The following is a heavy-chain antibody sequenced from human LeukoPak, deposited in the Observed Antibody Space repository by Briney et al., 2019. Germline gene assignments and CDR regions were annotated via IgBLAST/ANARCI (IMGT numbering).Heavy chain of an antibody. CDR1: GFTFSSYS. CDR3: ARSYSYGYIGPKSVYYYYYMDV. J-gene: IGHJ6*03. CDR2: ISPPSESI. V-gene: IGHV3-21*04. D-gene: IGHD5-18*01. Sequence: GGSLRLSCAASGFTFSSYSMAWFRQAQGKGLEWASIISPPSESIFYADSVKGRFTISRDNAKNSLYLQMNSLRAEDTAVYYCARSYSYGYIGPKSVYYYYYMDVWGKGTTVTISS.